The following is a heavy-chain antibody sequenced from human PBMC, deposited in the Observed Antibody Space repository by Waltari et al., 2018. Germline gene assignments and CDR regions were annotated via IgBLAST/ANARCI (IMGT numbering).Heavy chain of an antibody. CDR3: AKDGGDCSGGSCYPDY. D-gene: IGHD2-15*01. Sequence: EVQLVESGGGLVQPGGSLRLSCEASGFTLSSSYMHWVRQVPGKGLVGVWRINTDGSRANYADSVKGRFTISRDNSKNTLYLQMNSLRAEDTAVYYCAKDGGDCSGGSCYPDYWGQGTLVTVSS. CDR2: INTDGSRA. J-gene: IGHJ4*02. CDR1: GFTLSSSY. V-gene: IGHV3-74*01.